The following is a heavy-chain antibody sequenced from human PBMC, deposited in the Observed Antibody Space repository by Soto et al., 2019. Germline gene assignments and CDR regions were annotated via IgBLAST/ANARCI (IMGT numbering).Heavy chain of an antibody. J-gene: IGHJ4*02. CDR2: ISSSGSTI. CDR1: GFTFSDYY. V-gene: IGHV3-11*01. Sequence: GGSLRLSCAASGFTFSDYYMSWIRQAPGKGLEWVSYISSSGSTIYYADSVKGRFTISRDNAKNSLYLQMNSLRAEDTAVYYCARDRRGGLWFGELSDTYYFDYWGQGTLVTVSS. D-gene: IGHD3-10*01. CDR3: ARDRRGGLWFGELSDTYYFDY.